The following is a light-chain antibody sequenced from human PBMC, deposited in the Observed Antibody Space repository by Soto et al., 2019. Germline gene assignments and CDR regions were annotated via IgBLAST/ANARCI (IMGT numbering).Light chain of an antibody. CDR1: SSDVGAYNY. V-gene: IGLV2-14*01. Sequence: QSALTQPASVSGSPGQSITISCTGTSSDVGAYNYVSWYQQHPGKAPKLMIYEVSNRPSRVSNRFSGSKSGNTASLTISGLQAEDEADYYCISYTRNSTLVFGGGTKLTVL. CDR3: ISYTRNSTLV. J-gene: IGLJ2*01. CDR2: EVS.